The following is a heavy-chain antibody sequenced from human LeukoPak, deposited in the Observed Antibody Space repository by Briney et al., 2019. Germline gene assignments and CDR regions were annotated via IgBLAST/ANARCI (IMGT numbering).Heavy chain of an antibody. CDR2: IYSGGST. Sequence: GGSLRLSCAASGFTVSSNYMRWVPQAPGKGLEWVSVIYSGGSTYYAAYVKGRFTISRDNSKNTLYLQMNSLRAEDTAVYYCAKDPDCTSGICYTFFDYWGQGTLVTVSS. D-gene: IGHD2-8*01. J-gene: IGHJ4*02. CDR3: AKDPDCTSGICYTFFDY. CDR1: GFTVSSNY. V-gene: IGHV3-53*01.